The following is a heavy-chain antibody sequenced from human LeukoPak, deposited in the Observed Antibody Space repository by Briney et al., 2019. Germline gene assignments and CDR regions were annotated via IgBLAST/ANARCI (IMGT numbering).Heavy chain of an antibody. CDR2: ISYEGSNE. V-gene: IGHV3-30*18. CDR3: AKCGNSGCHLIDY. D-gene: IGHD5-12*01. Sequence: QPGRSLSLSCAASGFTFYDFAMHWVRQAPGKGLEWVAAISYEGSNEDYADSVKGRFTISRDNSKSTLYLQMDSLRAEDTAVYYCAKCGNSGCHLIDYWGQGTLVTVSS. CDR1: GFTFYDFA. J-gene: IGHJ4*02.